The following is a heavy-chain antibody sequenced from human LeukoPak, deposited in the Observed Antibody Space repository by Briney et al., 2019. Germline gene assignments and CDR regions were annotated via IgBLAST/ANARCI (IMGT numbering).Heavy chain of an antibody. Sequence: GGSLRLSCAASGFTFNTYYMTWVRQAPGKGLEWVAGIKQDGSENYYMDSVKGRFTISRDNSRNSLYLQMNSLRAEDTAVYFCARERYCTSATCYVGVPFDSWGQGTLVTVSS. J-gene: IGHJ4*02. CDR3: ARERYCTSATCYVGVPFDS. D-gene: IGHD2-2*01. CDR1: GFTFNTYY. V-gene: IGHV3-7*01. CDR2: IKQDGSEN.